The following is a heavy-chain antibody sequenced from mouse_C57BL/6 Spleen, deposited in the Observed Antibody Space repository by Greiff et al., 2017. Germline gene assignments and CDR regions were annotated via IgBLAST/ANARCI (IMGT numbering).Heavy chain of an antibody. Sequence: VQLQQSGADLVRPGTSVKVSCKASGYAFTNYLIEWVKQRPGQGLEWIGVINPGGGGTNYHETFKGKATLTADKSYSTAYRQRRSLTAEDSAVYFRARSYYYGSSVYWYFDVWGTGTTVTVSS. V-gene: IGHV1-54*01. CDR2: INPGGGGT. CDR1: GYAFTNYL. CDR3: ARSYYYGSSVYWYFDV. J-gene: IGHJ1*03. D-gene: IGHD1-1*01.